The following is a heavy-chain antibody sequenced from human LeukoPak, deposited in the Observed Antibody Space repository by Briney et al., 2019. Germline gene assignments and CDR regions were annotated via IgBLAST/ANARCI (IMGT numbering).Heavy chain of an antibody. Sequence: ASVKVSCKVSGYTLTELSMHWVRQAPGKGLEWMGWISAYNGNTNYAQKLQGRVTMTTDTSTSTAYMELRSLRSDDTAVYYCARDRFTRGVTTYLFDYWGQGTLVTVSS. CDR2: ISAYNGNT. CDR1: GYTLTELS. V-gene: IGHV1-18*01. D-gene: IGHD4-17*01. CDR3: ARDRFTRGVTTYLFDY. J-gene: IGHJ4*02.